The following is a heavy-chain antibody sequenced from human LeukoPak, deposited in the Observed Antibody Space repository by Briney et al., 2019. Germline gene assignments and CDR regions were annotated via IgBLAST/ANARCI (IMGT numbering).Heavy chain of an antibody. V-gene: IGHV3-7*01. CDR3: ARGPNYGDRVDYFDY. Sequence: GGSLRLSCAASGFIFRNHWMSWVRQVPGRGQEWVAHIKQDGNEKHYVDSVEGRFTLSRDDSKNSLYLQMNSLRVDDSAVYYCARGPNYGDRVDYFDYWGQGTLATVSS. CDR2: IKQDGNEK. CDR1: GFIFRNHW. J-gene: IGHJ4*02. D-gene: IGHD4-17*01.